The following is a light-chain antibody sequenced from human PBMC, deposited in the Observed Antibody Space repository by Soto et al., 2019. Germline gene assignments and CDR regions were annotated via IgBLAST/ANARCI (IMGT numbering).Light chain of an antibody. CDR1: QSISSY. Sequence: DIQMTQSPSSLSASVGDRVTITCRASQSISSYLNWYQQKPGKAPKLLIYAASSLQSGVPSRFRGSGSGTDFTLTISSLQPEDFATYDCQQSYSTPRTFGQGTEVEIK. CDR2: AAS. J-gene: IGKJ1*01. V-gene: IGKV1-39*01. CDR3: QQSYSTPRT.